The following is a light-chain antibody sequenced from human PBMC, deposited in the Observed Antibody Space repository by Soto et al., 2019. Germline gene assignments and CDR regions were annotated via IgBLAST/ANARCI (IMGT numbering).Light chain of an antibody. CDR2: GAS. CDR3: QQVGTSPLGT. V-gene: IGKV3-20*01. J-gene: IGKJ1*01. CDR1: QSISSSY. Sequence: EIVLTQSPGTLSLSPGERATLSCRASQSISSSYLAWYRQKPGQAPRLLIYGASSRATGIPDRFSGSGSGTDFTLTISRLEPEDFAVYYCQQVGTSPLGTFGQGTKVEIK.